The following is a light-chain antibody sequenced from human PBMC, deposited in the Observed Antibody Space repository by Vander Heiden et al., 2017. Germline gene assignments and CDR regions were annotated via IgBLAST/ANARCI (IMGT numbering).Light chain of an antibody. J-gene: IGKJ3*01. Sequence: DIQMTQSPSSLSASVGDRVTITCRASQSISSYLNWYQQKPGKAPKLLIYAASSLQSGVPSRFSDSGSGTDFTLTISSLQPEDFATYYCQQSDSTPFTFGPGTKVXIK. CDR1: QSISSY. V-gene: IGKV1-39*01. CDR3: QQSDSTPFT. CDR2: AAS.